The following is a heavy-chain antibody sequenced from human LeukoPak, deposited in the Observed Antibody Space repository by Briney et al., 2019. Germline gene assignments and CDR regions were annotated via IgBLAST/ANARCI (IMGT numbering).Heavy chain of an antibody. Sequence: ETLSLTCTVSGGSISSYYWGWIRQPPGKGLEGIGSIYYSGSTYYNPSLKSRVTISVDTSKNQFSLKLSSVTAADTAVYYCARLAYYHSSGYQRRAFDIWGQGTMLTVSS. CDR2: IYYSGST. J-gene: IGHJ3*02. CDR1: GGSISSYY. D-gene: IGHD3-22*01. CDR3: ARLAYYHSSGYQRRAFDI. V-gene: IGHV4-39*01.